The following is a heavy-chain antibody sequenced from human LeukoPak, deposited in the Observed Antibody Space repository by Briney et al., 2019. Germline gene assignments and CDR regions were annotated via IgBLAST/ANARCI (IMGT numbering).Heavy chain of an antibody. V-gene: IGHV4-38-2*01. CDR2: IYHSGST. CDR1: GYSISGGYY. J-gene: IGHJ6*02. CDR3: AKSTIFGVVTKYGMDV. Sequence: SETLSLTCVVSGYSISGGYYWGWIRQPPGKGLEWIGSIYHSGSTYHNPSLKSRVTISVDTSKNQFSLKLSSVTAADTAVYYCAKSTIFGVVTKYGMDVWGQGTTVTVSS. D-gene: IGHD3-3*01.